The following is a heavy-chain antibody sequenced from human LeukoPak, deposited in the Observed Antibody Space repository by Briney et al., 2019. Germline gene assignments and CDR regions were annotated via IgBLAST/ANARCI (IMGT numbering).Heavy chain of an antibody. CDR1: GGAFSGYN. D-gene: IGHD6-19*01. Sequence: SETLSLTCAVYGGAFSGYNWSWIRRPPGKGLGWIGEINHSGSTNYNPSLKSRVTISVDTSNNQFSLKLSSVTAADTAVYYCARGLKIPARTGHSSGWYDYWGQGTLVTVSS. V-gene: IGHV4-34*01. CDR3: ARGLKIPARTGHSSGWYDY. J-gene: IGHJ4*02. CDR2: INHSGST.